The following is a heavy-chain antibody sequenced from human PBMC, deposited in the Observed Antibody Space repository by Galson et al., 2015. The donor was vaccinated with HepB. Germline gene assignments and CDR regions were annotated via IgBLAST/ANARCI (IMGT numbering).Heavy chain of an antibody. J-gene: IGHJ4*02. D-gene: IGHD6-13*01. Sequence: SLRLSCATSGFTFGDYAMHWVRQAPGKGLEWVPGISWNSGHSAYLDSVKGRFTISRDNAKNSLYLQLNSLTSEDTALYFCVKDVDPFLGVAAAGWFENWGQGTPVTVSS. CDR1: GFTFGDYA. CDR3: VKDVDPFLGVAAAGWFEN. CDR2: ISWNSGHS. V-gene: IGHV3-9*01.